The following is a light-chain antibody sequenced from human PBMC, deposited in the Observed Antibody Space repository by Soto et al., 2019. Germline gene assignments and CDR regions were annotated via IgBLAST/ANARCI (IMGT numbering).Light chain of an antibody. Sequence: DIQMTQSPSTLSASVGERVTITCRASQSISAWLAWHQQKPGKAPKLLIYKASNVESGVPSRFSGSGSGTEFTLTISSLQPDDFATYYCQQYHSYPLTFGQGTRLEIK. V-gene: IGKV1-5*03. CDR3: QQYHSYPLT. CDR2: KAS. CDR1: QSISAW. J-gene: IGKJ5*01.